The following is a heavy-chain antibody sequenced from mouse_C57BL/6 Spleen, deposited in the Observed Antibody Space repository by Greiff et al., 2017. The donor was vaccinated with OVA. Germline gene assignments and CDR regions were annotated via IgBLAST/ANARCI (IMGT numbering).Heavy chain of an antibody. Sequence: QVQLQQSGPELVKPGASVKISCKASGYAFSSSWMNWVKQRPGQGLEWIGRIYPGDGDTNYNGKFKGKATLTADKSSSTAYMQLSSLTSEDSAVYCCARSGYYGSSDYWGQGTTLTVSS. V-gene: IGHV1-82*01. D-gene: IGHD1-1*01. J-gene: IGHJ2*01. CDR2: IYPGDGDT. CDR1: GYAFSSSW. CDR3: ARSGYYGSSDY.